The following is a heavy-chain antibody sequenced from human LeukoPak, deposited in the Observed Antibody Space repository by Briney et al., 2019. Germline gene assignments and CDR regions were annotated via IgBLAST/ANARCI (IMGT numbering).Heavy chain of an antibody. D-gene: IGHD3-3*01. J-gene: IGHJ3*02. CDR3: ARDPSIFGVVNYALDI. Sequence: PSETLSLTCTVSGGSISSYYWSWIRQPPGKGLEWIGYIYYSGSTDYNPSLKSRVTISVDTSKNQFSLRLSSVTAADTAVYYCARDPSIFGVVNYALDIWGQGKMVTVSS. CDR1: GGSISSYY. CDR2: IYYSGST. V-gene: IGHV4-59*01.